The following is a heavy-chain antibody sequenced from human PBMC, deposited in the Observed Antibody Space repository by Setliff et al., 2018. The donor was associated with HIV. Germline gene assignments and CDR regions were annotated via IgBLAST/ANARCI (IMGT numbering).Heavy chain of an antibody. CDR2: ISAYNGDT. J-gene: IGHJ1*01. Sequence: ASVKVSCKASGYTFTSYGISWLRQAPGQGLEWMGWISAYNGDTQSTQRFQGRVTMTTDTSTNTAYMEVRSLRSDDTAVYYCARDRWELLRRPEYFQHWGQGALVTVSS. CDR1: GYTFTSYG. CDR3: ARDRWELLRRPEYFQH. D-gene: IGHD1-26*01. V-gene: IGHV1-18*01.